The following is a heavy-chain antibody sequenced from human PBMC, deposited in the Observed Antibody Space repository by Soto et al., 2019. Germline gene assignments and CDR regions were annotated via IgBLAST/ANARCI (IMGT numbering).Heavy chain of an antibody. D-gene: IGHD3-16*01. CDR3: ARRKGGDAFDI. V-gene: IGHV4-39*01. CDR1: GGSISSSSYY. CDR2: GDYSGST. J-gene: IGHJ3*02. Sequence: QSQLQESGPGLVKPSETLSLTCTVSGGSISSSSYYWDWIRQPPGKGLEWIGSGDYSGSTFYNPSLPSRVTISVDTSKNQFSLKLSSVTAADTAIYYCARRKGGDAFDIWGQGTAVIVSS.